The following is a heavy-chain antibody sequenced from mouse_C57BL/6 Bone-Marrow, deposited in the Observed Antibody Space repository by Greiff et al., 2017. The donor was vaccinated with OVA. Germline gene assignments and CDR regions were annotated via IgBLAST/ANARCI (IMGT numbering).Heavy chain of an antibody. V-gene: IGHV5-4*01. J-gene: IGHJ2*01. Sequence: EVMLVESGGGLVKPGGSLKLSCAASGFTFSSYAMSWVRQTPEKRLEWVATISDGGSYTYYPDNVKGRFTISRDNAKNNLYLQMSHLKSEDTAMYYCAREGQLRLRDYWGQGTTLTVSS. CDR3: AREGQLRLRDY. CDR2: ISDGGSYT. D-gene: IGHD3-2*02. CDR1: GFTFSSYA.